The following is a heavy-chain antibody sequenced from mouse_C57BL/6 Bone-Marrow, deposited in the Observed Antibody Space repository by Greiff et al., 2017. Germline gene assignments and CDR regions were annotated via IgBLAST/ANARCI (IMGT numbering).Heavy chain of an antibody. D-gene: IGHD1-1*01. Sequence: QVQLQQPGAELVKPGASVKLSCKASGYTFTSYWMHWVKQRPGQGLEWIGMIHPNSGSTNYNEKFKSKATLSVDKSSSTAYMQLSSLTSEDSAVYYCASRGSSYFDYWGQGTTLTVSS. V-gene: IGHV1-64*01. CDR3: ASRGSSYFDY. CDR2: IHPNSGST. CDR1: GYTFTSYW. J-gene: IGHJ2*01.